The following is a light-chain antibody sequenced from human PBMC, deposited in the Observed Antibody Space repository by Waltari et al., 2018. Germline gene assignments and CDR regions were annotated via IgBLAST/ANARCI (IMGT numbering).Light chain of an antibody. CDR3: SSVTSTTTWV. CDR2: EVS. J-gene: IGLJ3*02. Sequence: QSALTQPASVSGSPGQSITISCTGTSSFVGNYDHVSWFQQHPDKAPKLMIYEVSHRPSGGSDRFSGTKSGNTASLTISGLQTEDEAHYYCSSVTSTTTWVFGGGTKVTVL. CDR1: SSFVGNYDH. V-gene: IGLV2-14*01.